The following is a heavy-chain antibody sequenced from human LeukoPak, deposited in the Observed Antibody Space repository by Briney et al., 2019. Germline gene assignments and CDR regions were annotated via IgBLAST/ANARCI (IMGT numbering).Heavy chain of an antibody. Sequence: SETLSLTCTVSGGSISSGYYYWSWIRQPPGKGLEWIGYIYYGGSTNYNPSLKSRVTISVDTSKNQFSLKLSSVTAADTAVYYCAREGAVAGGFDYWGQGTLVTVSS. V-gene: IGHV4-61*01. CDR1: GGSISSGYYY. D-gene: IGHD6-19*01. J-gene: IGHJ4*02. CDR3: AREGAVAGGFDY. CDR2: IYYGGST.